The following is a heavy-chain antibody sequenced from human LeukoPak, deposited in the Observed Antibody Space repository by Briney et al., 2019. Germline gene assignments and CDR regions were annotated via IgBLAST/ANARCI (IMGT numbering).Heavy chain of an antibody. Sequence: PGGSLRLSCGASGFIFSDYYMSWIRQAPGKGLEWVSYISSSGSPIYYADSVKGRFTISRDNAKNTLYLQMNSLRAEDTAVYYCARVSYYYGSGSYRPTAVYYLDYWGQGTLVTVSS. CDR1: GFIFSDYY. D-gene: IGHD3-10*01. V-gene: IGHV3-11*04. CDR2: ISSSGSPI. CDR3: ARVSYYYGSGSYRPTAVYYLDY. J-gene: IGHJ4*02.